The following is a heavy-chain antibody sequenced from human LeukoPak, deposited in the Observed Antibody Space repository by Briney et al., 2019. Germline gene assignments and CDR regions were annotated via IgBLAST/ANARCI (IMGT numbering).Heavy chain of an antibody. CDR2: IFSSGST. V-gene: IGHV4-59*08. Sequence: SETLSLTCNVSGVSVSSYYWSWIRQPPGKGLEYIGYIFSSGSTDHNPSLKSRVTISADTSKNQFSLNLTSVTAADTAIYYCARLAPLTMAFDYWGQGTQASVSS. D-gene: IGHD3-10*01. J-gene: IGHJ4*02. CDR3: ARLAPLTMAFDY. CDR1: GVSVSSYY.